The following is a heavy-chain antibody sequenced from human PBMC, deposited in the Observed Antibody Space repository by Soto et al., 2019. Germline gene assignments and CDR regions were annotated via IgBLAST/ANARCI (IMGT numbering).Heavy chain of an antibody. Sequence: QVQLVQSGAEVKKPGSSVKVSCKASGGTFSSYAISWVRQAPGQGLEWMGGIIPIFGTANYAQKFQGRVTITADESTSTAYMERSSLRSEDTAVYYCARSRSRWELLCLGDYWGQGTLVTVSS. CDR1: GGTFSSYA. D-gene: IGHD1-26*01. CDR2: IIPIFGTA. J-gene: IGHJ4*02. CDR3: ARSRSRWELLCLGDY. V-gene: IGHV1-69*12.